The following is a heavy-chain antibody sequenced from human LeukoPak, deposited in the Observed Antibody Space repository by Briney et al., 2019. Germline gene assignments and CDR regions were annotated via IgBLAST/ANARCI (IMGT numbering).Heavy chain of an antibody. V-gene: IGHV1-69*06. Sequence: ASVKVSCMASGGTFSSYDISWVRQAPGQGLEWMGGIMPISGTANYAQKFQGRVTITADKPTNTAYMELSSLRSEDTAVYYCASGRTDIVVVPATLRNYYFDYWGQGTLVTVSS. CDR2: IMPISGTA. CDR1: GGTFSSYD. CDR3: ASGRTDIVVVPATLRNYYFDY. J-gene: IGHJ4*02. D-gene: IGHD2-2*01.